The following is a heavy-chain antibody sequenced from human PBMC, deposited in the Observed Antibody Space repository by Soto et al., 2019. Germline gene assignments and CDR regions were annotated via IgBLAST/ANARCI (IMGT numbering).Heavy chain of an antibody. J-gene: IGHJ6*03. CDR3: TTDYALGYYYYYYMDV. Sequence: EVQLVESGGGLVKPGGSLRLSCAASGFTFSNAWMSWVRQAPGKGLEWVGRIKSKTDGGTTDYAAPVKGRFTISRDDSKNTLYLQMNSLKTEDTAVYYCTTDYALGYYYYYYMDVWGKGTTVTVSS. CDR2: IKSKTDGGTT. CDR1: GFTFSNAW. D-gene: IGHD2-2*01. V-gene: IGHV3-15*01.